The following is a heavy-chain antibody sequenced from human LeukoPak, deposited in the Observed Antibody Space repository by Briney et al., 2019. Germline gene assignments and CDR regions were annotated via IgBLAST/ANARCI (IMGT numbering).Heavy chain of an antibody. CDR1: GFTFSGYR. D-gene: IGHD2-21*02. J-gene: IGHJ5*02. CDR3: ARDALGVTSWFDP. CDR2: ITRGSEFT. Sequence: GGSLRLSCAASGFTFSGYRMNWVRQAPGKGLEWVSSITRGSEFTYYADSVKGRFTVSRDNAKNSMYLQMNSLRAEDTALYYCARDALGVTSWFDPWGQGTLVTVSS. V-gene: IGHV3-21*01.